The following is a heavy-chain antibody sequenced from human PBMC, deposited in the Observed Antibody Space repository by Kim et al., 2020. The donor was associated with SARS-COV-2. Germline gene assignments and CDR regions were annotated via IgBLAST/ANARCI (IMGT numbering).Heavy chain of an antibody. D-gene: IGHD3-3*01. CDR3: ARDLTRYDFWSGYYRDVVGMDV. J-gene: IGHJ6*02. V-gene: IGHV1-69*13. CDR1: GGTFSSYA. CDR2: IIPIFGTA. Sequence: SVKVSCKASGGTFSSYAISWVRQAPGQGLEWMGGIIPIFGTANYAQKFQGRVTITADESTSTAYMELSSLRSEDTAVYYCARDLTRYDFWSGYYRDVVGMDVWGQGTTVTVSS.